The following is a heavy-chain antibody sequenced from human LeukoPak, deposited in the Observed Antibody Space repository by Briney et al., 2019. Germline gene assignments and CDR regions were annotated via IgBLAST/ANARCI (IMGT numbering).Heavy chain of an antibody. CDR2: INPDSGGT. CDR3: ARGGLVAMIGGFDY. CDR1: GYTFTGYY. J-gene: IGHJ4*02. D-gene: IGHD3-10*01. V-gene: IGHV1-2*02. Sequence: ASVKVSCKASGYTFTGYYMHWVRQAPGQGLEWMGWINPDSGGTNFAQKFQGRVTMTRDTSISTAYMELSRLRSDDTAVYYCARGGLVAMIGGFDYWGQGTLVTVSS.